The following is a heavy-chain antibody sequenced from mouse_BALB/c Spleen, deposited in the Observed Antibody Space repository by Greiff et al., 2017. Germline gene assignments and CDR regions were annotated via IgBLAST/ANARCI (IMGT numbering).Heavy chain of an antibody. CDR2: IRSGSSTI. Sequence: EVHLVESGGGLVQPGGSRKLSCAASGFTFSSFGMHWVRQAPEKGLEWVAYIRSGSSTIYYADTVQGRFTSSRDNPKNTLFLQMTSLRSEDTTMYYCARQEVYDGSMDYWGQGTSVTVSS. J-gene: IGHJ4*01. D-gene: IGHD2-3*01. CDR3: ARQEVYDGSMDY. V-gene: IGHV5-17*02. CDR1: GFTFSSFG.